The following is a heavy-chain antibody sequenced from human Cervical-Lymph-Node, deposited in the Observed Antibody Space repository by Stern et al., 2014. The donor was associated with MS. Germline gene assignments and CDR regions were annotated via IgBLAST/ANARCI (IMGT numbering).Heavy chain of an antibody. Sequence: QLVESGGGLVQPGGALRLSRAGSGFTVGDHAMHWGRPAPGKGLDWVSGISWNSGSIDYADSVKGRFTISRDNTKNSLHLQMNSLRPEDTAFYYCAKDLSQYSSSADLEHWGQGTLVTVSS. CDR3: AKDLSQYSSSADLEH. V-gene: IGHV3-9*01. CDR1: GFTVGDHA. CDR2: ISWNSGSI. J-gene: IGHJ4*02. D-gene: IGHD4-11*01.